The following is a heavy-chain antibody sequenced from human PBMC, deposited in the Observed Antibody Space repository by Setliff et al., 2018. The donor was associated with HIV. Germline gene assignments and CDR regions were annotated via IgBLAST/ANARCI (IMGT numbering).Heavy chain of an antibody. Sequence: PSETLSLTCSVSGDSTSNSYWSWIRQPTGKGLEWIASIYYSGNTYHNPSLKSRVTISIDTSKNQFSLQLTSVTAADTAVYYCARHPPNLDWLDPWGQGTLVTVSS. J-gene: IGHJ5*02. CDR2: IYYSGNT. V-gene: IGHV4-59*05. CDR1: GDSTSNSY. CDR3: ARHPPNLDWLDP.